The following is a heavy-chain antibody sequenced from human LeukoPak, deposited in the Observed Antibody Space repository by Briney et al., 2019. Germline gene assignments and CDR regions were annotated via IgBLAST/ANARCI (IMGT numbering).Heavy chain of an antibody. CDR1: GFTFDDYA. CDR2: ISWNSGSI. V-gene: IGHV3-9*01. CDR3: ANLWGTSFDAFDI. Sequence: GGSLRLSCAASGFTFDDYAMHWVRQAPGKGLEWVSGISWNSGSIGYADSVKGRFTISRGNAKNSLYLQMNSLRAEDTALYYCANLWGTSFDAFDIWGQGTMVTVSS. D-gene: IGHD3-16*01. J-gene: IGHJ3*02.